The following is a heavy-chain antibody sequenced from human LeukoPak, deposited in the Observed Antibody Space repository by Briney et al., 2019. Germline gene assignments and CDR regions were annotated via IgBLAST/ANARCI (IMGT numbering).Heavy chain of an antibody. CDR2: MSPNSGDT. CDR1: GYTFTSYD. D-gene: IGHD2-2*01. J-gene: IGHJ4*02. V-gene: IGHV1-8*01. CDR3: ARGPVPAAKGFDY. Sequence: ASVKVSCKASGYTFTSYDINWVRHATGQGLEWMGWMSPNSGDTGYAQKFQGRVTMTRDTSISTAYMELSSLRSEDTAVYYCARGPVPAAKGFDYWGQGTLVTVSS.